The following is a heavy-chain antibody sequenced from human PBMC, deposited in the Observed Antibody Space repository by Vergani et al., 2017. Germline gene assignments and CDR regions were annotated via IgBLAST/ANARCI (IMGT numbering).Heavy chain of an antibody. J-gene: IGHJ4*02. CDR2: MDYSGST. D-gene: IGHD2-15*01. CDR1: GDSVISTYYH. Sequence: QVQLQESGPGLVKPSEPLSLTCTVSGDSVISTYYHWGWIRQPPGKGLEWIGSMDYSGSTSYNPSLESRISISFQTPKNQFSLRLTSVTAADTAVYYCASKRGACRAAYCHSYDFWGPGTLVGVSS. CDR3: ASKRGACRAAYCHSYDF. V-gene: IGHV4-39*01.